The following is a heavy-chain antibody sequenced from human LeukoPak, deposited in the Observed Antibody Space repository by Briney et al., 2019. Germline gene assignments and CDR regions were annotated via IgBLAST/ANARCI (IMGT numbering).Heavy chain of an antibody. D-gene: IGHD6-13*01. CDR1: GFTSSSYS. CDR3: AMYSSSPIDY. J-gene: IGHJ4*02. Sequence: GGSLRLSCAASGFTSSSYSMNWVRQAPGKGLEWVSSISSSSSYIYYADSVKGRFTISRDNAKNSLYLQMNSLRAEDTAVYYCAMYSSSPIDYWGQGTLVTVPS. CDR2: ISSSSSYI. V-gene: IGHV3-21*01.